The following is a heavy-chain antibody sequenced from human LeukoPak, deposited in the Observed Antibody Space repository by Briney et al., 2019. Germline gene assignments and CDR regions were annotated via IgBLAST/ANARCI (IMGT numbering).Heavy chain of an antibody. CDR3: ARAFRDWFDP. CDR2: INSDGSST. Sequence: GGSLRLSCAASGFTFSSHWMYWVRQGPGKGLVWVSRINSDGSSTSYADSVKGRFTISRDNAKNTLYLQMNSLRAEDTAVYYCARAFRDWFDPWGQGTLVTVSS. CDR1: GFTFSSHW. J-gene: IGHJ5*02. V-gene: IGHV3-74*01.